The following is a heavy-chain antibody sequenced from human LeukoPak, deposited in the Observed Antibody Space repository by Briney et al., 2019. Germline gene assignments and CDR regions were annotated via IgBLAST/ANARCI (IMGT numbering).Heavy chain of an antibody. CDR2: INPNSGGT. J-gene: IGHJ4*02. V-gene: IGHV1-2*02. Sequence: GASVKVSCKASGYTFTGYYMHWVRQAPGQGLEWMGWINPNSGGTNYAQKFQGRVTMTRDTSISTAYMELSRLRSDDTAVYYCARDIRRGYSSRFDYWGQGTLVTVSS. CDR1: GYTFTGYY. CDR3: ARDIRRGYSSRFDY. D-gene: IGHD6-19*01.